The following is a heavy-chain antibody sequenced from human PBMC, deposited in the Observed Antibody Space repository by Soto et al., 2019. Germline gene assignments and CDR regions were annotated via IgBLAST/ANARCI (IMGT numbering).Heavy chain of an antibody. Sequence: ASVKVSCKASGYTFTSYDINWVRQATGQGLEWMGWMNPNSGNTGYAQKFQGRVTMTRNTSISTAYMELSSLRSEDTAVYYCARGRRWSGSYDYWGQGTLVTVSS. V-gene: IGHV1-8*01. J-gene: IGHJ4*02. CDR3: ARGRRWSGSYDY. CDR1: GYTFTSYD. D-gene: IGHD3-3*01. CDR2: MNPNSGNT.